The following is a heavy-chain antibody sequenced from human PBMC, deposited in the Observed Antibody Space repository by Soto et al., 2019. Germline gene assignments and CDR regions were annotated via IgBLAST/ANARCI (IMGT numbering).Heavy chain of an antibody. D-gene: IGHD3-10*01. CDR3: ARDGYYGLYYGMDV. CDR1: GSTFSSYW. J-gene: IGHJ6*02. CDR2: IKQDGSEK. Sequence: EVQLVESGGGLVQPGGSLRLSCAASGSTFSSYWMSWVRQAPGKGLEWVANIKQDGSEKYYVDSVKGRFTISRDNAKNSLYLQMNSLRAEDTAVYYCARDGYYGLYYGMDVWGQGTTVTVSS. V-gene: IGHV3-7*01.